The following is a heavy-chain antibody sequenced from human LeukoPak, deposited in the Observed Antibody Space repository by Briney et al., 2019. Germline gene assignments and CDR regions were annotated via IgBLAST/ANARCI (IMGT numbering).Heavy chain of an antibody. Sequence: PGESLKISCQGSEYSFATYWIAWLCQMPGKGLEWMGIIYPSDSDTRYSPSFQGQVTISADKSIKTAYLQWSSLKASDTAMYYCARPLQGIVGATGFDYWGQGTLVTVSS. CDR2: IYPSDSDT. CDR3: ARPLQGIVGATGFDY. D-gene: IGHD1-26*01. J-gene: IGHJ4*02. V-gene: IGHV5-51*01. CDR1: EYSFATYW.